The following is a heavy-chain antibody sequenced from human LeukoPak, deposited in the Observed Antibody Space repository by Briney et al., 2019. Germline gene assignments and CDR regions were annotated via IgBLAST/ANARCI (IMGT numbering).Heavy chain of an antibody. Sequence: SETLSLTCAVYGGSFSGYYWGWIRQPPGKGLEWIGSIYHTGTTDYIPSLKSRVTISIDTSKNQFSLNLRSVSAADTAVYYCTRDDFGIKTDWEDYYYMDVWGKGTTVTVSS. D-gene: IGHD3-3*01. CDR2: IYHTGTT. CDR1: GGSFSGYY. V-gene: IGHV4-34*01. J-gene: IGHJ6*03. CDR3: TRDDFGIKTDWEDYYYMDV.